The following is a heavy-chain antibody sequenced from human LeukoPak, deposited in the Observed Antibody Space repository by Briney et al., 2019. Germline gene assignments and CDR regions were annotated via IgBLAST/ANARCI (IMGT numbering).Heavy chain of an antibody. V-gene: IGHV3-64D*06. CDR2: ISSNGGST. CDR3: VKSPLLSSPTASTNWLDP. D-gene: IGHD3-10*01. J-gene: IGHJ5*02. CDR1: GFTFSSYA. Sequence: PGGSLRLSCSASGFTFSSYAMHWVRQAPGKGREYVSAISSNGGSTYYADSVKGRFTVSRDNSKNTLYLQMSSLRAEDTAVYYCVKSPLLSSPTASTNWLDPWGQGTLVTVSS.